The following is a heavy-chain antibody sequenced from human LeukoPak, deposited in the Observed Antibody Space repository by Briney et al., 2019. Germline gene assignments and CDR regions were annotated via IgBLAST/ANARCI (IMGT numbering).Heavy chain of an antibody. CDR1: GFTFSSYS. D-gene: IGHD5-18*01. J-gene: IGHJ4*02. V-gene: IGHV3-21*01. Sequence: GGSLRLSCAASGFTFSSYSMNWVRQAPGKGLEWVSSISSSSSYIYYADSVKGRFTISRDNAKNSLYLQMNSLRAEDTAVYYCARGDWIQLWLDYWGQGTLVTVSS. CDR2: ISSSSSYI. CDR3: ARGDWIQLWLDY.